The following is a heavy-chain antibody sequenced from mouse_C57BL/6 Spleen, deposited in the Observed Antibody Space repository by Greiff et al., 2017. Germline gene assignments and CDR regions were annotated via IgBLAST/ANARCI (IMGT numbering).Heavy chain of an antibody. Sequence: EVQLQESGPGLVKPSQSLSLTCSVTGYSITSGYYWNWIRQFPGNKLEWMGYISYDGSNNYNPSLKNRISITRDTSKNQFFLKLNSVTTEDTATYYCARLYDHYAMDYWGQGTSVTVSS. J-gene: IGHJ4*01. D-gene: IGHD2-10*02. CDR1: GYSITSGYY. CDR2: ISYDGSN. CDR3: ARLYDHYAMDY. V-gene: IGHV3-6*01.